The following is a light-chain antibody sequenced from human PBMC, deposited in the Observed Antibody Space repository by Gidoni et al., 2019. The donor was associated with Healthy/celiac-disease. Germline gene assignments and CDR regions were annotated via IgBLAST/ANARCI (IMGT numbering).Light chain of an antibody. CDR2: GNN. V-gene: IGLV1-40*01. J-gene: IGLJ3*02. CDR1: SSNIGAGYN. Sequence: QSVLTQPPSVSGAPGQTVTISCPGSSSNIGAGYNVHWHQQRPGTAPKLLIFGNNNRPAGGPDRFSGYKAGTSAALAITGLQAEDEAHYYCQSYDSSLSGPGGVFGGGTKLTVL. CDR3: QSYDSSLSGPGGV.